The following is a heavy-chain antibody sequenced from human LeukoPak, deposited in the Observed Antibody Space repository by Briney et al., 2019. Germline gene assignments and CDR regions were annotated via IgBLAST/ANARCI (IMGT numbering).Heavy chain of an antibody. J-gene: IGHJ6*03. CDR2: IYSGGST. D-gene: IGHD3-9*01. Sequence: GGSLRLSCAASGFTVSGNYMSWVRQAPGKGLEWVSVIYSGGSTYYADSVKGRFTISRDNSKNTLYLQMNSLRAEDTAVYYCAKGVKVPLLRYFSYYMDVWGKGTTVTISS. V-gene: IGHV3-53*05. CDR3: AKGVKVPLLRYFSYYMDV. CDR1: GFTVSGNY.